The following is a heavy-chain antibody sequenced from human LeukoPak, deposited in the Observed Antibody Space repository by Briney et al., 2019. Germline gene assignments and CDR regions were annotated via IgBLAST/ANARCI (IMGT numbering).Heavy chain of an antibody. Sequence: SETLSLTCTVYGGSISSYYWSWIRQPPGKGLEWIGYIYYSGSTNYNPSLKSRVTISVDTSKNQFSLKLSSVTAADTAVYYCARGSITMVRGVIPNWFDPWGQGTLVTVSS. D-gene: IGHD3-10*01. CDR1: GGSISSYY. CDR3: ARGSITMVRGVIPNWFDP. V-gene: IGHV4-59*01. J-gene: IGHJ5*02. CDR2: IYYSGST.